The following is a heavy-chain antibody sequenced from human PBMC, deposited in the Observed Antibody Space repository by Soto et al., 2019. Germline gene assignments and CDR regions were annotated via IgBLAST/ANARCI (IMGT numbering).Heavy chain of an antibody. V-gene: IGHV3-23*01. Sequence: PGGSLRLSCAASGFTFSSYAMSWVRQAPGKGLEWVSAISGSGGSTYYADSVEGRFTISRDNSKNTLYLQMNSLRAEDTAVYYCAKQMGYFDWLLIWDAFDIWGQGTMVTVSS. CDR1: GFTFSSYA. J-gene: IGHJ3*02. D-gene: IGHD3-9*01. CDR3: AKQMGYFDWLLIWDAFDI. CDR2: ISGSGGST.